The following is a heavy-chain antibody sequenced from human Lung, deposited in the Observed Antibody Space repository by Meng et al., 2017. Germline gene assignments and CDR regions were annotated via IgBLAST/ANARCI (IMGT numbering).Heavy chain of an antibody. V-gene: IGHV4-34*01. J-gene: IGHJ4*02. CDR1: CGSFRDSY. Sequence: QVPPQPWCACLFQPSESLSLSSVVSCGSFRDSYWGLIRQPPGKGLEWIGEINHSGSTNYNPSLESRATISVDTSQNNLSLKLSSVTAADSAVYYCARGPTTMAHDFDYWGQGTLVTVSS. D-gene: IGHD4-11*01. CDR2: INHSGST. CDR3: ARGPTTMAHDFDY.